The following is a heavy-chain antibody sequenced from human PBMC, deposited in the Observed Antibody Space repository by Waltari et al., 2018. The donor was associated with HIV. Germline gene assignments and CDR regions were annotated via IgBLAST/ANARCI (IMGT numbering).Heavy chain of an antibody. CDR2: ISWNSGST. J-gene: IGHJ6*02. CDR3: AKGVAGISPPNYGMDV. V-gene: IGHV3-9*01. Sequence: EVQLVESGGGLVQPGRSLRLSCAASGFTFDDYAMPWVRQAPGKGLEWVSGISWNSGSTGYADSVKGRFTISRDNAKNSLYLQMNSLRAEDTALYYCAKGVAGISPPNYGMDVWGQGTTVTVSS. CDR1: GFTFDDYA. D-gene: IGHD6-19*01.